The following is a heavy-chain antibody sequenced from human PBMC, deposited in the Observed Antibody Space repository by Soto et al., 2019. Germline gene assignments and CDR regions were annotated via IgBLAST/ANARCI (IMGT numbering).Heavy chain of an antibody. CDR2: IFYSGST. J-gene: IGHJ5*02. V-gene: IGHV4-39*01. D-gene: IGHD2-21*01. CDR1: GGPISTSRSY. Sequence: QLQLLEPGPGRVKASETLSLTCRVSGGPISTSRSYWAWIRQPPGKGLEWLAIIFYSGSTFYNPSLASRVSVSVDTSKNEFSLKLRSVTAADTAVYYCARQPTTGDTDLWFDPWGQGTLVTVSS. CDR3: ARQPTTGDTDLWFDP.